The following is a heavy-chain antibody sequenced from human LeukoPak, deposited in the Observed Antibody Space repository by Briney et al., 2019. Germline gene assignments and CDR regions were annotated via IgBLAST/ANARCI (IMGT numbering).Heavy chain of an antibody. CDR3: AEAGYYDSSGHYYFDY. Sequence: SETLSLTCAVYVGSFSGYYWSCTRQPPGKGLEWIWEINHSGTTNYNPSLRSRVTISIDTSKNQFSLNLSSVTAADTAVYYCAEAGYYDSSGHYYFDYWGQGTLVTVSS. V-gene: IGHV4-34*01. CDR1: VGSFSGYY. CDR2: INHSGTT. D-gene: IGHD3-22*01. J-gene: IGHJ4*02.